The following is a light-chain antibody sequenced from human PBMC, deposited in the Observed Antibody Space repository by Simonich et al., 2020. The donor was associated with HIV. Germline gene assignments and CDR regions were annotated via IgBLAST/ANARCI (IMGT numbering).Light chain of an antibody. CDR2: WAS. J-gene: IGKJ1*01. V-gene: IGKV4-1*01. Sequence: DIVMTQSPDSLAVSLGERATINCKSSQSVLYSSNNKDYLAWYQQKPGQPPNLLIYWASTRESGVPDRIRGSGSETDFTLTISSLQAEDVAVYYCQQYYITPHTFGQGTKVEIK. CDR3: QQYYITPHT. CDR1: QSVLYSSNNKDY.